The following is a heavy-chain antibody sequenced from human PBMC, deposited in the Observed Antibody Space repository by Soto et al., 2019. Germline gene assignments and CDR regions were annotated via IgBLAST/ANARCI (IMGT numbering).Heavy chain of an antibody. CDR3: ARGNYGDYGEGRFDY. V-gene: IGHV4-59*01. CDR2: IYYSGST. CDR1: GGSISSYY. Sequence: PSETLSLTCTVSGGSISSYYWSWIRQPPGKGLEWIGYIYYSGSTNYNPSLKSRVTISVDTSKNQFSLKLSSVTAADTAVYYCARGNYGDYGEGRFDYWGQGTLVTVSS. D-gene: IGHD4-17*01. J-gene: IGHJ4*02.